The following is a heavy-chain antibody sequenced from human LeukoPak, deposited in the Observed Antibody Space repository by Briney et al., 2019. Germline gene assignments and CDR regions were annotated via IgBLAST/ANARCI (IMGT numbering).Heavy chain of an antibody. CDR3: ARYPSGYSYGGWFDP. CDR2: IYYSGST. J-gene: IGHJ5*02. Sequence: SETLSLTCTVSGGSISSGGYYWRWIRQYPGKGLEWIGYIYYSGSTYYNPSLKSRVTISVDTSKNQFSLKLSSVTAADTAVYYCARYPSGYSYGGWFDPWGQGTLVTVSS. D-gene: IGHD5-18*01. CDR1: GGSISSGGYY. V-gene: IGHV4-31*03.